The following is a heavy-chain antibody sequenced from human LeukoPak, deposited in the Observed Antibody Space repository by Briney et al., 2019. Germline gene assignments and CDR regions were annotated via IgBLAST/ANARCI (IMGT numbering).Heavy chain of an antibody. CDR2: IYHSGST. Sequence: SETLSLTCAVYGGSFSGYYWSWIRQPPGKGLEWIGYIYHSGSTYYNPSLKSRVTMSVDRSKNQFSLELSSVTAADTAVYYCARSRVATIWFNWFDPWGQGTLVTVSS. J-gene: IGHJ5*02. D-gene: IGHD5-12*01. CDR3: ARSRVATIWFNWFDP. V-gene: IGHV4-34*10. CDR1: GGSFSGYY.